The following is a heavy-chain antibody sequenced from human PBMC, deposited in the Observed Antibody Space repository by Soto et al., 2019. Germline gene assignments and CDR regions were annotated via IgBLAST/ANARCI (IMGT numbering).Heavy chain of an antibody. CDR2: IWNDGSNE. V-gene: IGHV3-33*01. D-gene: IGHD3-16*01. Sequence: QVQLVESGGSVVQPGRSLRLSCAASGFTISDYGMHWVRQAPGKGPEWVAVIWNDGSNENYADSVKGRLSISRDNSENTLYLRMNSLRAEDTAVYYCARGKVGEYRDAFDIWGRGTMVIVSS. CDR3: ARGKVGEYRDAFDI. CDR1: GFTISDYG. J-gene: IGHJ3*02.